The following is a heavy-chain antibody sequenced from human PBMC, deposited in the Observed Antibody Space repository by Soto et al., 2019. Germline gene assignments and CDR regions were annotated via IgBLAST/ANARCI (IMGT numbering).Heavy chain of an antibody. CDR3: ARQRVEGLYYYYYYMDV. D-gene: IGHD2-15*01. CDR1: GGSISSSSYY. J-gene: IGHJ6*03. CDR2: IYYSGST. V-gene: IGHV4-39*01. Sequence: QLQLQESGPGLVKPSETLSLTCTVSGGSISSSSYYWGWIRQPPGKGLEWIGSIYYSGSTYYNPSLNGRVTISVDTSKNQLSLKLSSVTAADTAVYYCARQRVEGLYYYYYYMDVWGKGTTVTVSS.